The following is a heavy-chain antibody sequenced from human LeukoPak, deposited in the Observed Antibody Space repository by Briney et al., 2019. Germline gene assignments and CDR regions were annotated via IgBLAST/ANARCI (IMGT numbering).Heavy chain of an antibody. CDR2: INPSGGST. D-gene: IGHD3-16*01. J-gene: IGHJ1*01. CDR3: AGSLRFGELPHEYFQH. CDR1: GYTFTSYY. V-gene: IGHV1-46*01. Sequence: ASVKVSCKASGYTFTSYYMHWVRQAPGQGLEWMGIINPSGGSTSYAQKFQGRVTMTRDTSTSTVYMELSSLRSEDTAVYYCAGSLRFGELPHEYFQHWGQGTLVTVSS.